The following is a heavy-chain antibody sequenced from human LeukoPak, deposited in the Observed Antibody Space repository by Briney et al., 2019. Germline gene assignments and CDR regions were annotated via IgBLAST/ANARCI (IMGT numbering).Heavy chain of an antibody. CDR1: GFTFSSYA. J-gene: IGHJ4*02. D-gene: IGHD6-13*01. Sequence: GGSLRLSCAASGFTFSSYAMHWVRQAPGKGLEWVAVISYDGSNKYYADSVKGRFTTSRDNSKNTLYLQMNSLRAEDTAVYYCARDQRGRAAAGTYFDYWGQGTLVTVSS. CDR2: ISYDGSNK. CDR3: ARDQRGRAAAGTYFDY. V-gene: IGHV3-30-3*01.